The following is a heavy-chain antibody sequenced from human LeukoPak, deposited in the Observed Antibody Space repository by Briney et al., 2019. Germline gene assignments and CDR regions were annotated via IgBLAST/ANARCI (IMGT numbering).Heavy chain of an antibody. CDR1: GGSFSSYY. CDR3: ARGLIKAIAVAGTG. D-gene: IGHD6-19*01. CDR2: INHSGST. Sequence: KSSETLSLTCAVYGGSFSSYYLIWIRQSPGKGLEWIGEINHSGSTNYNPSLKSRVTISVDTSRNQFSLRLRSVTAADTAVYYCARGLIKAIAVAGTGWGQGTLVTVSS. J-gene: IGHJ4*02. V-gene: IGHV4-34*01.